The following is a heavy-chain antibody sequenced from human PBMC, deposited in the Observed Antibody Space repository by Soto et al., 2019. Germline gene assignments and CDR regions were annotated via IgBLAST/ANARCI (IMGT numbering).Heavy chain of an antibody. V-gene: IGHV5-51*01. D-gene: IGHD2-21*01. CDR2: IYPGDSDT. J-gene: IGHJ4*02. Sequence: PGEPLKMSCKGSVCRFSHYWIAWVSQVPGKGLELMGIIYPGDSDTRYSPSFQGQVTISADKSISTAYLQWSSLKASDTATYYCATVMATTLPYYFDLWGQGTLVTVSS. CDR1: VCRFSHYW. CDR3: ATVMATTLPYYFDL.